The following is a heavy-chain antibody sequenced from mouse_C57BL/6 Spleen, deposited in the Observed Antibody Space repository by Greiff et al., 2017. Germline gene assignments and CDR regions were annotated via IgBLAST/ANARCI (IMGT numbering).Heavy chain of an antibody. Sequence: VQLKQSGAELVRPGASVKLSCTASGFNIKDDYMHWVKQRPEQGLEWIGWIDPENGDTEYASKFQGKATITADTSSNTAYLQLSSLTSEDTAGYYCTPVALDYWGQGTTLTVSS. CDR2: IDPENGDT. V-gene: IGHV14-4*01. CDR3: TPVALDY. J-gene: IGHJ2*01. D-gene: IGHD1-1*01. CDR1: GFNIKDDY.